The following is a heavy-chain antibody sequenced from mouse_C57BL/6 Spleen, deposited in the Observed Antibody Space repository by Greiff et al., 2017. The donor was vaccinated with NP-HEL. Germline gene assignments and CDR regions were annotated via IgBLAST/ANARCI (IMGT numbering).Heavy chain of an antibody. D-gene: IGHD2-5*01. CDR2: IDPSDSET. J-gene: IGHJ4*01. CDR1: GYTFTSYW. CDR3: ARWDYSNYGAMDY. V-gene: IGHV1-52*01. Sequence: QVQLHQPGAELVRPGSSVKLSCKASGYTFTSYWMHWVKQRPIQGLEWIGNIDPSDSETHYNQKFKDKATLTVDKSSSTAYMQLSSLTSEDSAVDYCARWDYSNYGAMDYWGQGTSVTVAS.